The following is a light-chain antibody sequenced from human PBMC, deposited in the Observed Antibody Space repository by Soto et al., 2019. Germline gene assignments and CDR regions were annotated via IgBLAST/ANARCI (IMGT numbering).Light chain of an antibody. CDR1: QSIMFS. CDR3: QQYYDWPPLT. J-gene: IGKJ4*01. Sequence: IVMTQSPATLSVSPGERATLSCRASQSIMFSLAWYQQKPGQAPRLLISGASTTANGIPARFSGSGSGKEFTHTISSLQSEDFAVYYCQQYYDWPPLTFGGGTKVEIK. V-gene: IGKV3-15*01. CDR2: GAS.